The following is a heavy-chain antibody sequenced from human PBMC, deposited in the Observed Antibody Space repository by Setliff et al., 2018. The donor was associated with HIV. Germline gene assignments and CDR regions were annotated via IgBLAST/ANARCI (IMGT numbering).Heavy chain of an antibody. CDR2: ILSTGERT. J-gene: IGHJ4*02. CDR1: GFTFSNYA. Sequence: GGSLRLSCAASGFTFSNYAMSWVRQAPGEGLEWVSAILSTGERTFYADSVKGRFTISRDNSKNTVYLQMNSLRADDTAVYYCARAFSGYYFDYWGQGTLVTVSS. D-gene: IGHD3-3*01. V-gene: IGHV3-23*01. CDR3: ARAFSGYYFDY.